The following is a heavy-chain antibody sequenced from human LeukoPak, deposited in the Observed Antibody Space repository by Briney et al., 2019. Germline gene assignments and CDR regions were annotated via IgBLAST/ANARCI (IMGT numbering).Heavy chain of an antibody. CDR2: IKQDGSEK. Sequence: PGGSLRLSCAPSGFTFSSYAMSWVRQAPGKGLEWVANIKQDGSEKYYVDSVKGRFTISRDNAKNSLYLQMNSLRAEDTAVYYCARVRTPFAFDIWGQGTMVTVSS. CDR1: GFTFSSYA. J-gene: IGHJ3*02. D-gene: IGHD1-1*01. V-gene: IGHV3-7*01. CDR3: ARVRTPFAFDI.